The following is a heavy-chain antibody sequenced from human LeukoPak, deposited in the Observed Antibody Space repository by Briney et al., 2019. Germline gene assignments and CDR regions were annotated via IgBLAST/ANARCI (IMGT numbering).Heavy chain of an antibody. V-gene: IGHV1-46*01. CDR1: GYTFTSYY. CDR3: ARDPIWFGESLYYFDY. D-gene: IGHD3-10*01. Sequence: ASVKVSCKASGYTFTSYYMHWVRRAPGQGLEWMGIINPSGGSTSYAQKFQGRVTMTRDMSTSTVYMELSSLRSEDTAVYYCARDPIWFGESLYYFDYWGQGTLVTVSS. CDR2: INPSGGST. J-gene: IGHJ4*02.